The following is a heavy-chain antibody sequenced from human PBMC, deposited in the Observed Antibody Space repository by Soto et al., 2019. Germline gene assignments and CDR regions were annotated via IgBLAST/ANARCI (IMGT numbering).Heavy chain of an antibody. V-gene: IGHV3-30*18. D-gene: IGHD3-16*02. CDR2: ISYDASQK. Sequence: GGSLRLSCAASGFTFRSYGMHWVRQAPGKGLEWVAIISYDASQKYYADSVKGRFTVSRDNSKNTLYLQMNSLRAKDTAVYYCAKESAFGGVIVTPYYFDSWGQGTLVTVSS. CDR1: GFTFRSYG. CDR3: AKESAFGGVIVTPYYFDS. J-gene: IGHJ4*02.